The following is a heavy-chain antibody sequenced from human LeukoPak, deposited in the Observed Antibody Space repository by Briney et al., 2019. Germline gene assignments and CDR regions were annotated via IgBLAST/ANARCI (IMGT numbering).Heavy chain of an antibody. V-gene: IGHV4-4*02. CDR1: GGSISSSNW. Sequence: PSETLSLTCAVSGGSISSSNWWSWVRPPPGKGLEWIGEIYHSGSTNYNPSLKSRVTISVDKSKNQFSLKLSSVTAADTAVYYCTRRCSGGSCSSGWFDPWGQGTLVTVSS. D-gene: IGHD2-15*01. J-gene: IGHJ5*01. CDR3: TRRCSGGSCSSGWFDP. CDR2: IYHSGST.